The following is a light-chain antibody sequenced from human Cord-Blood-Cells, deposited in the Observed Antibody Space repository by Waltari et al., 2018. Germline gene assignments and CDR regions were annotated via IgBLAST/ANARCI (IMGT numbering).Light chain of an antibody. V-gene: IGLV3-21*03. Sequence: SYVLTQPPSVSVAPGKTARITCGGNNIGSKSVHWYQQKPGQAPVLVVYDDSDRPSGIPERCAGANSGNTATLTIGRGEAGDEADYYCQVWDSSSDHVVFGGGTKLTVL. CDR1: NIGSKS. CDR2: DDS. CDR3: QVWDSSSDHVV. J-gene: IGLJ2*01.